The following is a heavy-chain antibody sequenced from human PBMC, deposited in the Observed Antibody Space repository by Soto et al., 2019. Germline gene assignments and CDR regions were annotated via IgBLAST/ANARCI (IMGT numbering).Heavy chain of an antibody. D-gene: IGHD2-15*01. V-gene: IGHV2-5*02. Sequence: QITLKESGPTLVKPTQTLTLTCTFSGFSLSTSGVGVACIRQPPGKALEWLALIYWDDDKRYRPSLESRLTITKDTSKNQAGLTMTNMDSVDTATYYCAYLPCSGGSCYWFSFSGMDVWGQGTTVTVSS. CDR1: GFSLSTSGVG. J-gene: IGHJ6*02. CDR3: AYLPCSGGSCYWFSFSGMDV. CDR2: IYWDDDK.